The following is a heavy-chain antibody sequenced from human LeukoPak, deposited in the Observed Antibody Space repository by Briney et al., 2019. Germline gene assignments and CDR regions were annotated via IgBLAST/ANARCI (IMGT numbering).Heavy chain of an antibody. Sequence: SETLSLTCTVSGGSISSYYWSWIRQPPGKGLEWIGEINHSGSTNYNPSLKSRVTISVDTSKNQFSLKLSSVTAADTAVYYCARGPTIAVSPFDYWGQGTLVTVSS. D-gene: IGHD6-19*01. CDR3: ARGPTIAVSPFDY. J-gene: IGHJ4*02. V-gene: IGHV4-34*01. CDR2: INHSGST. CDR1: GGSISSYY.